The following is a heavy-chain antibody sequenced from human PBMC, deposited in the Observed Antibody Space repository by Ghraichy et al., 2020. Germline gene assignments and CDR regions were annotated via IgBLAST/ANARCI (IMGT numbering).Heavy chain of an antibody. CDR3: ARGNYGLFDY. V-gene: IGHV4-59*01. CDR1: GGSISSNY. J-gene: IGHJ4*02. CDR2: IYHSGTT. Sequence: SETLSLTCTVSGGSISSNYWSWIRPPPGKGLEWIGYIYHSGTTYYNPSLKSRVTISADTSKNQFSLRLSSVTAADTAVYYCARGNYGLFDYWGQGTLVTVYS. D-gene: IGHD3-10*01.